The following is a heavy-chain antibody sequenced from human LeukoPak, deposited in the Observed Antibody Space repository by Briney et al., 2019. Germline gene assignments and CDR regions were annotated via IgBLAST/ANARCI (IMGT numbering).Heavy chain of an antibody. CDR2: INPSGGST. CDR1: GYTFTSYY. Sequence: ASVKVSCKASGYTFTSYYMHWVRQAPGQGLEWMGIINPSGGSTSYAQKVQGRVSMTRYMSTSTVYMELSSLRSEATAVYYCARDLHWKMTTVTTGFAYWGQGTLVTVSS. J-gene: IGHJ4*02. CDR3: ARDLHWKMTTVTTGFAY. D-gene: IGHD4-17*01. V-gene: IGHV1-46*01.